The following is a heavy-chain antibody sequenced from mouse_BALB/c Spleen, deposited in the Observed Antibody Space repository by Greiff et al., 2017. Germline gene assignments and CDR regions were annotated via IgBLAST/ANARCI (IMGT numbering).Heavy chain of an antibody. CDR2: INPSSGYT. V-gene: IGHV1-4*01. D-gene: IGHD1-1*01. Sequence: VMLVESGAELARPGASVKMSCKASGYTFTSYMMHWVKQRPGQGLEWIGYINPSSGYTNYNQKFKDKATLTADKSSSTAYMQLSSLTSEDSAVYYCARDYGSREDYWGQGTTLTVSS. J-gene: IGHJ2*01. CDR1: GYTFTSYM. CDR3: ARDYGSREDY.